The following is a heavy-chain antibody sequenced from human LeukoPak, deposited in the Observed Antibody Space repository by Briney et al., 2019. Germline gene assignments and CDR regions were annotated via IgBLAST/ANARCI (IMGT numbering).Heavy chain of an antibody. CDR3: AKDTGGYYYYYGMDV. Sequence: GGSLRLSCVTSGFAFSSYTMNWVPQAPGKGLEWVSSIRSSSSSVYYADSMKGRFIISRDDAKNSLYLQMNNLRIEDTAVYYCAKDTGGYYYYYGMDVWGQGTTVTVSS. CDR2: IRSSSSSV. CDR1: GFAFSSYT. V-gene: IGHV3-21*06. J-gene: IGHJ6*02. D-gene: IGHD4-11*01.